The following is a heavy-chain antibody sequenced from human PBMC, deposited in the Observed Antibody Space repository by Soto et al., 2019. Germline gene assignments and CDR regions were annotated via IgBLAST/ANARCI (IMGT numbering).Heavy chain of an antibody. V-gene: IGHV4-59*01. CDR3: ARPYSGSYSSWFDP. Sequence: SETLSLTCTVSGGSISSYYWSWIRQPPGKGLEWIGYIYYSGSTNYNPSLKSRVTISVDTSKNQFSLKLSSVTAADTAVYYCARPYSGSYSSWFDPWGQGTLVTVSS. CDR2: IYYSGST. CDR1: GGSISSYY. J-gene: IGHJ5*02. D-gene: IGHD1-26*01.